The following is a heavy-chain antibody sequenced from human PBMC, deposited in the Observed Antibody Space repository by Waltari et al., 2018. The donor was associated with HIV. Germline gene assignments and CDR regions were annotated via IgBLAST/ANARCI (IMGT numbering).Heavy chain of an antibody. CDR2: IYYSGTI. CDR1: GGSISNGGYY. J-gene: IGHJ4*02. CDR3: ASRSGGSSRPFDY. Sequence: QLQLLESGPGLVEPSQNLSLTCTVSGGSISNGGYYWNWIRQHPGKGLEWIVYIYYSGTIYYNPSLKSRVTISIDTSKNQFSLKLTSMTAADTAVYYCASRSGGSSRPFDYWGQGTPVTVSS. V-gene: IGHV4-31*03. D-gene: IGHD6-13*01.